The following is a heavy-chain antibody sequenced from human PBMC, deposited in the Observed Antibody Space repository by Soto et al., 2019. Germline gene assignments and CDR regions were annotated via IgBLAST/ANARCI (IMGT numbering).Heavy chain of an antibody. V-gene: IGHV4-4*07. CDR1: SGSISTNY. CDR3: ARDVRWDRGLDV. CDR2: INTSGTT. J-gene: IGHJ6*02. D-gene: IGHD1-26*01. Sequence: QVQLQESGPGLVKPSETLSLTCTVSSGSISTNYWSWIRQPAGKGLECIGRINTSGTTNYNPSLKRRVSMSVDTSKNQFSLKVNSVTAADTAVYYCARDVRWDRGLDVWGQGTTVTVSS.